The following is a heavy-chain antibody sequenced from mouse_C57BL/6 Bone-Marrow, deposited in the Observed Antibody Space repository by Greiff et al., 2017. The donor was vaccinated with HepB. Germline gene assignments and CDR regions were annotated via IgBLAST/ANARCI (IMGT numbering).Heavy chain of an antibody. Sequence: QVHVKHPGAELVKPGASVKVSCKASGYTFTSYWMHWVKQRPGQGLEWIGRIHPSDSDTNYNQKFKGKATLTVDKSSSTAYMQLSSLTSEDSAFYYCAISDYYGSSYWYFDVWGTGTTVTVSS. D-gene: IGHD1-1*01. CDR1: GYTFTSYW. CDR3: AISDYYGSSYWYFDV. CDR2: IHPSDSDT. J-gene: IGHJ1*03. V-gene: IGHV1-74*01.